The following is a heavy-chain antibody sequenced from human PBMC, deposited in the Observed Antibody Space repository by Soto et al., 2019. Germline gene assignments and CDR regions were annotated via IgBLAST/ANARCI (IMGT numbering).Heavy chain of an antibody. J-gene: IGHJ6*02. Sequence: SVKVSCKASGGTFSSYAFSWVRQAPGQGLEWMGGIIPIFGTANYAQKFQGRVTITADESTSTAYMELSSLRSEDTAVYYCARDLYYYDSSGYYYTPYYYGMDVWGQGTTVTVSS. D-gene: IGHD3-22*01. V-gene: IGHV1-69*13. CDR3: ARDLYYYDSSGYYYTPYYYGMDV. CDR2: IIPIFGTA. CDR1: GGTFSSYA.